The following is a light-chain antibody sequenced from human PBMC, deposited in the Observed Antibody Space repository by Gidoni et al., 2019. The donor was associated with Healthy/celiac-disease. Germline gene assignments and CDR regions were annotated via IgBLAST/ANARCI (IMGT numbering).Light chain of an antibody. CDR1: QSVSSSY. J-gene: IGKJ5*01. CDR2: GAS. Sequence: EIVLTQSPGTLSLSPGERATLSCRYSQSVSSSYLACYQQKPGQAPRLLIYGASSRATGIPDRFSGSGSGTDFTLTISRLEPEDFAVYYCQQYGSSPTFGQGTRLEIK. CDR3: QQYGSSPT. V-gene: IGKV3-20*01.